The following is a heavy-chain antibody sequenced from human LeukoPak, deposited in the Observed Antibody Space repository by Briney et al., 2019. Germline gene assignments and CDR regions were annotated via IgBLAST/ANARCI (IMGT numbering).Heavy chain of an antibody. CDR1: GGSFSGYY. Sequence: PSETLSLTCAVYGGSFSGYYWSWVRQPPGKGLEWIGEINHSGSTNYNPSLKSRVTISVDTSKNQFSLKLSSVTAADTAVYYCARASSRRRWLRGSYFDYWGQGTLVTVSS. D-gene: IGHD5-12*01. CDR3: ARASSRRRWLRGSYFDY. CDR2: INHSGST. V-gene: IGHV4-34*01. J-gene: IGHJ4*02.